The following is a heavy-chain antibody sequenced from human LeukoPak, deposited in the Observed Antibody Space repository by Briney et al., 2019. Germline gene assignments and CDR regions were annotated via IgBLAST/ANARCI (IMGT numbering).Heavy chain of an antibody. J-gene: IGHJ4*02. CDR1: GFTFSNSW. D-gene: IGHD3-9*01. CDR3: ANNYDILTGYREGYFDY. Sequence: GGSLRLSCAASGFTFSNSWMTWVRQAPGKGLEWVADIKEDGSTKLYVDSVKGRFTISRDNAKNSLFLQMDSLRAEDTAVYYCANNYDILTGYREGYFDYWGQGTLVTVSS. V-gene: IGHV3-7*01. CDR2: IKEDGSTK.